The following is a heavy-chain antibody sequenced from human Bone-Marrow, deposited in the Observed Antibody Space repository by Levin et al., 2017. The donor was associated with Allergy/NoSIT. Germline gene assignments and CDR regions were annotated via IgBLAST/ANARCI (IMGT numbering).Heavy chain of an antibody. Sequence: ASVKVSCKASGYTFTGYYLHWVRQAPGQGLEWMGIINPSGGSTSYAQKFQGRVTMTGDTSTSTVYMDVSSLRSEDTAVYYCARRYSSGSFDHWGQGTLVTVSS. D-gene: IGHD2-15*01. V-gene: IGHV1-46*01. J-gene: IGHJ4*02. CDR1: GYTFTGYY. CDR2: INPSGGST. CDR3: ARRYSSGSFDH.